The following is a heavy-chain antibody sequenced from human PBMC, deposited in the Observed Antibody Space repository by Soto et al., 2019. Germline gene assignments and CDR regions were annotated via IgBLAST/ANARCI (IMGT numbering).Heavy chain of an antibody. Sequence: GGSLRLSCAASGFTFSSYGMHWVRQAPGKGLEWVAVISYDGSNKYYADSVKGRFTISRDNSKNTLYLQMNSLRAEDTAVYYCAKDDPWFEPWGQGTLVTVSS. CDR1: GFTFSSYG. CDR2: ISYDGSNK. CDR3: AKDDPWFEP. V-gene: IGHV3-30*18. J-gene: IGHJ5*02.